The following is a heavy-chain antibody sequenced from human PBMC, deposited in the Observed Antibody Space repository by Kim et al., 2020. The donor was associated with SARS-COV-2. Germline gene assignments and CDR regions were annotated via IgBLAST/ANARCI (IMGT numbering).Heavy chain of an antibody. CDR1: GGSVSSSYYY. V-gene: IGHV4-39*02. Sequence: SETLSLTCPVSGGSVSSSYYYWGWIRQPPGKVLDWIGSVYYSGSAYYNPSLKSRVTISLDTSKKHLSLKLCSVAAADTAVYYCSRRKSMFHGPPHFDD. D-gene: IGHD3-10*02. CDR3: SRRKSMFHGPPHFDD. J-gene: IGHJ4*01. CDR2: VYYSGSA.